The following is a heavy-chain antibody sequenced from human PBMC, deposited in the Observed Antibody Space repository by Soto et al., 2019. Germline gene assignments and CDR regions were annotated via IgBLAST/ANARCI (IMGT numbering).Heavy chain of an antibody. CDR2: IIPLFGTA. CDR1: VGTFSSFG. CDR3: ARDRSMDGYNSRSFDY. Sequence: QVQLVQSGAEVKKPGSSVKVSCKASVGTFSSFGFNWVRQAPGQGLEWMGGIIPLFGTANYAEKFQGRVTISADERTGTASMELIGLRSEDTASYYCARDRSMDGYNSRSFDYWGQGTLVTVS. V-gene: IGHV1-69*01. J-gene: IGHJ4*02. D-gene: IGHD5-12*01.